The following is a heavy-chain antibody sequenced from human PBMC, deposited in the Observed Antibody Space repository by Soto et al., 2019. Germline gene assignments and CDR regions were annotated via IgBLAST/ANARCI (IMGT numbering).Heavy chain of an antibody. Sequence: ASVKVSCKAPGYTFTSYYMHWVRQAPGQGLEWMGIINPSGGSTSYAQKFQGRVTMTRDTSTSTVYMELSSLRSEDTAVYYCARFLAAPYDMIWGQGTLVTVSS. D-gene: IGHD3-22*01. V-gene: IGHV1-46*01. CDR3: ARFLAAPYDMI. J-gene: IGHJ4*02. CDR1: GYTFTSYY. CDR2: INPSGGST.